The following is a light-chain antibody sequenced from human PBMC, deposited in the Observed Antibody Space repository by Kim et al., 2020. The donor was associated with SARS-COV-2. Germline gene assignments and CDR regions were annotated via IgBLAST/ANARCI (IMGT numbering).Light chain of an antibody. Sequence: SPGERAALSCRASQSVNTNLAWYQQKPGQAPRLLLYGASTRATGIPARFVGSGSGTEFTLTISSLQSEDFAVYYCQQYNNWPPVTFGQGTKVDIK. CDR3: QQYNNWPPVT. V-gene: IGKV3-15*01. J-gene: IGKJ1*01. CDR1: QSVNTN. CDR2: GAS.